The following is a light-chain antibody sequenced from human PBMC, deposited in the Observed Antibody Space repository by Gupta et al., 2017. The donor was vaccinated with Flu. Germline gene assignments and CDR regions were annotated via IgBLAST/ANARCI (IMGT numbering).Light chain of an antibody. CDR3: QSYDSITRVVV. V-gene: IGLV6-57*01. Sequence: NFMLTPPHSVSESPGKPVTISCPRTTGSIATNSVQWYQQRPGSSPTTVIYADNRRLSGVLDRVSGSIDSSSNSASLTITGLNTEDEADYYCQSYDSITRVVVFGGGTRLTVL. J-gene: IGLJ2*01. CDR2: ADN. CDR1: TGSIATNS.